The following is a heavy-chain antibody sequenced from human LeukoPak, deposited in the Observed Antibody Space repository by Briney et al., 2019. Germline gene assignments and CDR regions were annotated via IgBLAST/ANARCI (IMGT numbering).Heavy chain of an antibody. CDR2: IWYDGSNK. V-gene: IGHV3-33*06. CDR3: AKGGIRGYSYGYLDY. D-gene: IGHD5-18*01. CDR1: GFTFSSYG. J-gene: IGHJ4*02. Sequence: GGSLRLSCAASGFTFSSYGMHWVRQAPGKGLEWVAVIWYDGSNKYYADSVKGRFTISRDNSKNTLYLQMNSLRAEDTAAYYCAKGGIRGYSYGYLDYWGQGTLVTVSS.